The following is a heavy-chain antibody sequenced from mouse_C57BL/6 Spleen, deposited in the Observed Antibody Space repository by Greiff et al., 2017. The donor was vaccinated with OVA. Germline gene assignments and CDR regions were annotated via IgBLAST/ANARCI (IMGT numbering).Heavy chain of an antibody. D-gene: IGHD1-1*01. CDR3: ARSHYYGSTLDY. J-gene: IGHJ2*01. V-gene: IGHV1-61*01. Sequence: QVQLQQPGAELVRPGSSVKLSCKASGYTFTSYWMDWVKQRPGQGLEWIGNIYSSDSETHYNHKFKDKATLTVDKSSSTAYMQLSSLTSEDSAVDYCARSHYYGSTLDYWGQGTTLTVSS. CDR1: GYTFTSYW. CDR2: IYSSDSET.